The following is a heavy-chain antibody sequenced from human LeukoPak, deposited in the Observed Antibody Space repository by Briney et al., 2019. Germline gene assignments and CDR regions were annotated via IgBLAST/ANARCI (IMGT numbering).Heavy chain of an antibody. J-gene: IGHJ4*02. Sequence: GGSLRLSCAASGFTFSSYAMHWVRQAPGKGLEWVAVISYDGSNKYYADSVKGRFTISRDNSKNTLYLQMNSLRAEDTAVYYCAKDPGAIAARNYFDYWGQGTLVTVSS. V-gene: IGHV3-30-3*01. D-gene: IGHD6-6*01. CDR3: AKDPGAIAARNYFDY. CDR1: GFTFSSYA. CDR2: ISYDGSNK.